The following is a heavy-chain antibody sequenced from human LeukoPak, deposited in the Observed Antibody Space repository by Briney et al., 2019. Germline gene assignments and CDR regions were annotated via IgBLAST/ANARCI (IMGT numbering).Heavy chain of an antibody. CDR3: ARATVTPLFDY. D-gene: IGHD4-17*01. Sequence: PGGSLRLSCAASGFTVSSNYMSWVRQAPGKGLEWVSVIYSGGSTYYADSVKGRFTISRDNSKNTLYLQVNSLRAEDTAVYYCARATVTPLFDYWGQGTLVTVSS. J-gene: IGHJ4*02. CDR1: GFTVSSNY. V-gene: IGHV3-66*01. CDR2: IYSGGST.